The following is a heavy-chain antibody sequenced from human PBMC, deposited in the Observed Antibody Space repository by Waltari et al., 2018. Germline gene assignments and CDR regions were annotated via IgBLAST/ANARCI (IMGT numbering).Heavy chain of an antibody. D-gene: IGHD6-19*01. CDR1: GYTFTGYY. Sequence: QVQLVQSGAEVKKPGASVKVSCKASGYTFTGYYMHWVRQAPGQGLEWMGRINPNSGGTSYAQKFQGRVTMTRDTSISTAYMELSRLRSDDTAVYYCARDLIAVAGTGYWGQGTLVTVSS. J-gene: IGHJ4*02. CDR2: INPNSGGT. CDR3: ARDLIAVAGTGY. V-gene: IGHV1-2*06.